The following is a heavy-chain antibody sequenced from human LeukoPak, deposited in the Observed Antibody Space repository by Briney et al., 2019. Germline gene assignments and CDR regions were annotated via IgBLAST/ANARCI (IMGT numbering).Heavy chain of an antibody. V-gene: IGHV4-31*03. D-gene: IGHD3-16*01. CDR1: GGSISSGGYY. Sequence: SQTLSLTCTVSGGSISSGGYYWGWIRQHPGKGLEWIGYIYYSGSTYYNPSLKSRVTISVDTSKNQFSLKLSSVTAADTAVYYCARDWGYPTNDAFDIWGQGTMVTVSS. J-gene: IGHJ3*02. CDR2: IYYSGST. CDR3: ARDWGYPTNDAFDI.